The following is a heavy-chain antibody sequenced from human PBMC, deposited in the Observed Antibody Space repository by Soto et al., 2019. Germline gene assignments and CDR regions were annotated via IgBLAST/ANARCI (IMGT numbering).Heavy chain of an antibody. D-gene: IGHD2-2*01. J-gene: IGHJ5*02. CDR1: GGSISSSSYY. CDR3: ARHLKADCSSTSCYSGLVDP. CDR2: IYYSGST. Sequence: SETLSLTCTVSGGSISSSSYYWGWIRQPPGKGLEWIGSIYYSGSTYYNPSLKSRVTISVDTSKNQFSLKLSSVTAADTAVYYCARHLKADCSSTSCYSGLVDPWGQGTLVTVSS. V-gene: IGHV4-39*01.